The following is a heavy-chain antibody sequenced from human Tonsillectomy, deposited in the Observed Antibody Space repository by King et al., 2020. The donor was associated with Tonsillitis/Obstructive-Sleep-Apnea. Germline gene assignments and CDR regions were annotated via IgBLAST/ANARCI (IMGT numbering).Heavy chain of an antibody. V-gene: IGHV3-30*03. CDR2: VSFDGNTK. D-gene: IGHD1-26*01. J-gene: IGHJ3*02. Sequence: VQLVESGGGVVQPGRSLRLSCAASGFTFSNYGMHWVRQAPGKGLEWVAVVSFDGNTKYYSDSVKGRFTISRDNSKSTLDLQMNSLRAEDTAVYYCAREAFGSGSNCLEAFDIWGQGTMVTVSS. CDR3: AREAFGSGSNCLEAFDI. CDR1: GFTFSNYG.